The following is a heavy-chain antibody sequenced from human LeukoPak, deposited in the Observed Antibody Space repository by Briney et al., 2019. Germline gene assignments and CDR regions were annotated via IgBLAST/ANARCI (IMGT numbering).Heavy chain of an antibody. Sequence: SETLSLTCTVSGYSISSGYYWGWIRQPPGKGLEWIGSIYHSGSTSYNPPLKSRVTISVDTSKNQFSLKLSSVTAADTAVYYCARGGYDFWSGYYNDYWGQGTLVTVSS. D-gene: IGHD3-3*01. CDR1: GYSISSGYY. CDR2: IYHSGST. CDR3: ARGGYDFWSGYYNDY. V-gene: IGHV4-38-2*02. J-gene: IGHJ4*02.